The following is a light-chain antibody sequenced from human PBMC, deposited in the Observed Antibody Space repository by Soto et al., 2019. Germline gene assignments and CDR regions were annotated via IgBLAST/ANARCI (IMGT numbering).Light chain of an antibody. CDR3: QQNGSSPQT. J-gene: IGKJ1*01. CDR2: GAS. CDR1: QSVSSSY. Sequence: EIVLTQSPGTLSLSPGERATLSCRASQSVSSSYLAWYQQKPDQPPRLLIYGASSRATGTSDRFSGRGSRTFFTLTISRLEPDVSADYCCQQNGSSPQTFGQGTKVEIK. V-gene: IGKV3-20*01.